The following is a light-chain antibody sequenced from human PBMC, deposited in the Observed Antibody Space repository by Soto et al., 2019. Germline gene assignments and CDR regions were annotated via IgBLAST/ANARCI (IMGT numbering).Light chain of an antibody. Sequence: QSALTQPPSAAGSPGQSVTISCTGTNNDMCAYDYVACNQHHPGKSPRLIIYHVVQRPSGFPDRFSGSKSGPPASLTVSGLQAADEDDYFCKSYAGSHSYGFGSGTKVTVL. CDR3: KSYAGSHSYG. CDR2: HVV. V-gene: IGLV2-8*01. J-gene: IGLJ1*01. CDR1: NNDMCAYDY.